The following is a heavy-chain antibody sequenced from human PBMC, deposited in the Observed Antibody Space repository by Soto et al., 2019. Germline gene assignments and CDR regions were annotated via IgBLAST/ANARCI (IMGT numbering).Heavy chain of an antibody. Sequence: QVQLQESGPGLVKPSETLSLTCTVSGGSISSYYWSWIRQPPGKGLEWIGYIYYSGSTNYNPSLKSRVTISVDTSKNQFSLKLSSVTAADTAVYYCARDSGGYDRLFDYWGQGTLVTVSS. CDR2: IYYSGST. CDR1: GGSISSYY. V-gene: IGHV4-59*01. J-gene: IGHJ4*02. CDR3: ARDSGGYDRLFDY. D-gene: IGHD5-12*01.